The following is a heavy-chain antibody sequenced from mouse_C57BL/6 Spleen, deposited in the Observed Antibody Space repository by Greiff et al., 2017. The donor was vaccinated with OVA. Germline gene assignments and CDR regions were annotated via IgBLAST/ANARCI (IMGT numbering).Heavy chain of an antibody. V-gene: IGHV1-81*01. D-gene: IGHD2-4*01. CDR2: IHPNSGST. CDR3: ARSVYDYDWFAY. J-gene: IGHJ3*01. Sequence: QVQLKQSGAELARPGASVKLSCKASGYTFTSYGISWVKQRTGQGLERIGMIHPNSGSTNYNEKFKSKATLTVDKSSSTAYMQLSSLTSEDSAVYYCARSVYDYDWFAYWGQGTLVTVSA. CDR1: GYTFTSYG.